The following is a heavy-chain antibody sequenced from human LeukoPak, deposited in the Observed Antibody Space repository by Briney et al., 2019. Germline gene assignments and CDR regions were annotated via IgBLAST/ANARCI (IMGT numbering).Heavy chain of an antibody. CDR1: GYTFINFG. CDR2: ISGNNDNP. V-gene: IGHV1-18*01. D-gene: IGHD2-2*01. CDR3: ARDGTSTDDY. J-gene: IGHJ4*02. Sequence: ASVTVSCKTSGYTFINFGIHWVRQAPGQGLEGMGWISGNNDNPNYVQKFQGRLTVTTDTSSSTAYMELRNLRFDDTAVYYCARDGTSTDDYWGQGTLVTVSS.